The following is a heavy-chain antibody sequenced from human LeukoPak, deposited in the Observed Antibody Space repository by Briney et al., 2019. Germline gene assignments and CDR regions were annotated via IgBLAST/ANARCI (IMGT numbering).Heavy chain of an antibody. J-gene: IGHJ4*02. D-gene: IGHD3-16*02. CDR1: GFTFSSYA. CDR3: AREVVGFDY. V-gene: IGHV3-64*01. CDR2: ISSNGGST. Sequence: RGSLRLSCAASGFTFSSYAMHWVRQAPGKGLEYVSAISSNGGSTYYANSVKGRFTISRDNSKNTLYLQMGSLRAEDMAVYYCAREVVGFDYWGQGTLVTVSS.